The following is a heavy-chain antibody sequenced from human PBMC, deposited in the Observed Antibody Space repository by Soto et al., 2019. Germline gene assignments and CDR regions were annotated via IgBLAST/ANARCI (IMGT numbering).Heavy chain of an antibody. J-gene: IGHJ5*02. CDR1: GFTFGSYS. Sequence: PGGSLRLSCAASGFTFGSYSMNWVRQAPGKGLERVSYISSSSSTIYYADSVKGRFTISRDNAKNSLYLQMNSLRDEDTAVYYCARGADYDSSGIRLNWFDPWGQGTLVTVSS. D-gene: IGHD3-22*01. CDR3: ARGADYDSSGIRLNWFDP. CDR2: ISSSSSTI. V-gene: IGHV3-48*02.